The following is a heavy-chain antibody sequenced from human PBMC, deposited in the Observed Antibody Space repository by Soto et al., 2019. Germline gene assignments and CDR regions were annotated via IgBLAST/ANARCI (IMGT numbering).Heavy chain of an antibody. Sequence: QVQMVQSGAEVKKTGASVRVSCKTSGYTFATYFITWVRQAPGQGLQWMGWISPHNGDTRHAQNVQGRVTLTTDLSAGTAYMELRNLTSDDTAVYYCARVGEPVITNDLDFWGQGTLVTVSS. CDR1: GYTFATYF. J-gene: IGHJ4*02. V-gene: IGHV1-18*04. CDR3: ARVGEPVITNDLDF. D-gene: IGHD1-1*01. CDR2: ISPHNGDT.